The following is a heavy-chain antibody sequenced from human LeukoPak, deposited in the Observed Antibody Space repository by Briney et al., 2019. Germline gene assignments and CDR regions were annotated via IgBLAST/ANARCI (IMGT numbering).Heavy chain of an antibody. CDR3: AELGITMIGGV. J-gene: IGHJ6*04. V-gene: IGHV3-20*04. CDR2: INWSGGST. CDR1: GFTFDDYG. D-gene: IGHD3-10*02. Sequence: PGGSLRLSCAASGFTFDDYGMAWVRQAPGKGLEWVSGINWSGGSTVYADSVKGRFTISRDNAKNSLYLQMNSLRAEDTAVYYCAELGITMIGGVWGKGTTVTISS.